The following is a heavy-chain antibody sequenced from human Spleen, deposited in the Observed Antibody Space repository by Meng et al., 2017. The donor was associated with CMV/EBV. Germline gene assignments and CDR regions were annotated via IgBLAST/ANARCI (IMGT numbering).Heavy chain of an antibody. D-gene: IGHD4-11*01. Sequence: GESLKISCKASGYTFTSYGISWVRQAPGQGLEWMGWISTYNGNTNYAQKLQGRVTMTTDTSTSTAYMELRSLRSDDTAVYYCARLYSIFGWFDPWGQGTLVTVSS. CDR2: ISTYNGNT. V-gene: IGHV1-18*01. J-gene: IGHJ5*02. CDR1: GYTFTSYG. CDR3: ARLYSIFGWFDP.